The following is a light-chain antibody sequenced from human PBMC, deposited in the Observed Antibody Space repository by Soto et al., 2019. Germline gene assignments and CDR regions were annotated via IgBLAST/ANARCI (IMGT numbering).Light chain of an antibody. J-gene: IGKJ4*01. Sequence: EIVLTQSPGTLSLSPGERATLSCRASQSVSSSYLAWYHQKPGQAPRLLIYGASSRATGIPDRFSGSGSGTVSPLTISTLEPEDFAVYYCQQYDSSPLTLGGGTKVEIK. CDR1: QSVSSSY. CDR3: QQYDSSPLT. V-gene: IGKV3-20*01. CDR2: GAS.